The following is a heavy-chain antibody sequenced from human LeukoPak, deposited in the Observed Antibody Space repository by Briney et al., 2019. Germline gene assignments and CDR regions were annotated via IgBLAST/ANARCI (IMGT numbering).Heavy chain of an antibody. CDR2: ISAYNGNT. Sequence: SVKVSCKASGYTFTSYGISWVRQAPGQGLEWMGWISAYNGNTNYAQKLQGRVTMTTDTFTSTAYMELRSLRSDDTAVYYCARGLGYCSGGSCYYYYYMDVWGKGTTVTVSS. CDR3: ARGLGYCSGGSCYYYYYMDV. J-gene: IGHJ6*03. V-gene: IGHV1-18*01. D-gene: IGHD2-15*01. CDR1: GYTFTSYG.